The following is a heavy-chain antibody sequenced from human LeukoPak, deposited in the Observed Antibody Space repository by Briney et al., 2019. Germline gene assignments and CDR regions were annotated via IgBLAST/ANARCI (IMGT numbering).Heavy chain of an antibody. J-gene: IGHJ3*02. CDR2: ISGSGGST. D-gene: IGHD6-19*01. V-gene: IGHV3-23*01. CDR3: ATISMRIIAVADMGAFDI. Sequence: GGSLRLSCAASGFTFSSYAMSWVRQAPGKGREWVSAISGSGGSTYYADSVKGRFTISRDNSKNTLYLQMNSLRAEDTAVYYCATISMRIIAVADMGAFDIWGQGTMVTVSS. CDR1: GFTFSSYA.